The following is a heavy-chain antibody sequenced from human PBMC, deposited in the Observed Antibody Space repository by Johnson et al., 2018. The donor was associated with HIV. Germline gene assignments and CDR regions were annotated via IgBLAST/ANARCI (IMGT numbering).Heavy chain of an antibody. CDR3: ARGGPFNAFDI. J-gene: IGHJ3*02. V-gene: IGHV3-66*01. CDR2: IYSGDST. Sequence: MLLVESGGGLVKPGGSLRLSCAASGFTVSSNYMSWVRQAPGKGLEWVSVIYSGDSTYYADSVKGRFTISRDNSKNTLYLQMNSLRAEDTAMYFCARGGPFNAFDIWGQGTMVTVSS. CDR1: GFTVSSNY.